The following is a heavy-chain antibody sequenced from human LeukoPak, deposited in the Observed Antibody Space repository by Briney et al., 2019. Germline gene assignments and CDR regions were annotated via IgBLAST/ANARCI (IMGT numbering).Heavy chain of an antibody. CDR3: ARQRSGVVASNWFDP. Sequence: GESLKISCKGSGYSFTSYGIGWVRQMPGKGLEWMGIIYPGDSDTRYSPSFQGQVTISVDKSISTAYLQWSSLKASDTAMYYCARQRSGVVASNWFDPWGQGTLVTVSS. CDR2: IYPGDSDT. CDR1: GYSFTSYG. V-gene: IGHV5-51*01. J-gene: IGHJ5*02. D-gene: IGHD2-15*01.